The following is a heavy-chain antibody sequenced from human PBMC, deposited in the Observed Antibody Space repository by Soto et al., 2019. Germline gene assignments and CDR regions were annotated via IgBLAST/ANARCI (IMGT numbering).Heavy chain of an antibody. J-gene: IGHJ4*02. CDR3: AGAPVWFGAYYFDY. D-gene: IGHD3-10*01. CDR1: GFTFSSYS. V-gene: IGHV3-21*01. CDR2: ISSSSSYI. Sequence: EVQLVESGGGLVKPGGSLRLSCAASGFTFSSYSMNWVRQAPGKGLEWVSSISSSSSYIYYADSVKGRFTISRDNAKNSLYLQMNSLRAEDTAVYYCAGAPVWFGAYYFDYWGQGTLVTVSS.